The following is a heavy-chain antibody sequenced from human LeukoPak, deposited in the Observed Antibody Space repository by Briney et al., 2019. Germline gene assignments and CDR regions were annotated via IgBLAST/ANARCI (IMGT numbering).Heavy chain of an antibody. CDR1: GFTVSTNF. CDR3: AKVGTTGTEYYFDY. CDR2: IYPGGNT. Sequence: GGSLRLSCAASGFTVSTNFISWVRQAPGKGLEWVSVIYPGGNTYYADSVKGRFTISRDNSKNTLYLQMNSLRAEDTAVYYCAKVGTTGTEYYFDYWGQGTLVTVSS. D-gene: IGHD1-1*01. V-gene: IGHV3-53*05. J-gene: IGHJ4*02.